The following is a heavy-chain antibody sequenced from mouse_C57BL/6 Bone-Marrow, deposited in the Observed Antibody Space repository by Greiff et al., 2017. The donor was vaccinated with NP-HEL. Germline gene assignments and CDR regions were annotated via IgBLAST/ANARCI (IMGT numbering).Heavy chain of an antibody. CDR3: ARGSSYGYFDV. Sequence: EVQGVESGGGLVQPGGSLKLSCAASGFTFSDYYMYWVRQTPEKRLEWVAYLSNGGGSTYYPDTVKGRFTISRDHAKNTLYLQMSRLKSEDTARYYCARGSSYGYFDVWGTGTTVTVSS. V-gene: IGHV5-12*01. D-gene: IGHD1-1*01. CDR1: GFTFSDYY. J-gene: IGHJ1*03. CDR2: LSNGGGST.